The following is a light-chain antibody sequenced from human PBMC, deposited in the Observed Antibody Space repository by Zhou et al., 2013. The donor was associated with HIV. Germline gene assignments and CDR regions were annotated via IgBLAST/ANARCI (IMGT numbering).Light chain of an antibody. J-gene: IGKJ4*01. CDR1: QSITTS. CDR3: QQGYSLPFT. CDR2: VTS. Sequence: DIQMTQSPSSLSASVGDRVTITCRASQSITTSLNWYQYKPGKAPKLLIFVTSSLHSGVSSRFTGSGSGTVFSLTISNLQPEDFATYYCQQGYSLPFTFGGGTTVEMK. V-gene: IGKV1-39*01.